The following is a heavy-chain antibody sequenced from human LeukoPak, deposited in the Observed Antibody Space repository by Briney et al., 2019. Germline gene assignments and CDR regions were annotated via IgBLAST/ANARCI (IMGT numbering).Heavy chain of an antibody. CDR1: GFTFSAYY. D-gene: IGHD6-19*01. CDR3: ARAVGSGRYLDY. CDR2: ISSSGSTI. J-gene: IGHJ4*02. Sequence: GGSLRLSCAASGFTFSAYYMSWIRQAPGKGLGWVSYISSSGSTIYYADSVKGRFTISRDNAMNSLYLQMNSVRAEDTAVYYCARAVGSGRYLDYWGQGTLVTVSS. V-gene: IGHV3-11*01.